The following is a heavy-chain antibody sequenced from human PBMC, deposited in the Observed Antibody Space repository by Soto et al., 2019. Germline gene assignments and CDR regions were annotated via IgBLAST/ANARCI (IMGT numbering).Heavy chain of an antibody. V-gene: IGHV4-59*08. CDR3: AKYVRDAGTYYLDY. Sequence: ASETLSLTCTVSGGSISGYYWSWIRQPPGKELEWIGYIYYTGSTNYNPSLESRVTMSIDTSKNQFSLRLRSVTAADTAVYYCAKYVRDAGTYYLDYWGQGTQVTVSS. D-gene: IGHD3-10*01. CDR1: GGSISGYY. J-gene: IGHJ4*02. CDR2: IYYTGST.